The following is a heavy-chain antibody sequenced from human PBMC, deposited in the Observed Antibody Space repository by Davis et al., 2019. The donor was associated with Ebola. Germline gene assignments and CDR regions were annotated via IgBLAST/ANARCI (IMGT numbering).Heavy chain of an antibody. CDR3: ARVGKDIVVVPAAMSEGVHPPQPFSPSSPVRIPYDS. V-gene: IGHV1-46*01. Sequence: ASVKVSCKASGYTFTSYYMHWVRQAPGQGLEWMGIINPSGGSTSYAQKFQGRVTMTRDTSTSTVYMELSSLRSEDTAVYYCARVGKDIVVVPAAMSEGVHPPQPFSPSSPVRIPYDS. D-gene: IGHD2-2*01. J-gene: IGHJ5*01. CDR2: INPSGGST. CDR1: GYTFTSYY.